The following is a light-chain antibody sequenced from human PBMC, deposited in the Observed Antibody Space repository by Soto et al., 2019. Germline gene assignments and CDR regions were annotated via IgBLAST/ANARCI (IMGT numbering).Light chain of an antibody. J-gene: IGLJ2*01. V-gene: IGLV1-40*01. CDR3: QSYESSLSGVV. Sequence: QYVLTQPPSVSGAPGQRVTISCTGRSSNIGAGYDVHWYQQLPGTAPKLLIYGNSNRPSGVPDRFSGSKSGTSASLAITGLQAEDEADYYCQSYESSLSGVVFGGGTKLTVL. CDR1: SSNIGAGYD. CDR2: GNS.